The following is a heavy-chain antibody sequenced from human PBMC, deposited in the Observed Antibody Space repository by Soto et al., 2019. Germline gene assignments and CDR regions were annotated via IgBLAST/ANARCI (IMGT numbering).Heavy chain of an antibody. D-gene: IGHD1-26*01. CDR1: GGSISGGGYY. V-gene: IGHV4-31*03. CDR3: ARDSPVVGATKLGWEYDYGMDV. CDR2: LYYSGCT. Sequence: QVQLQESGPGLVKPSQTLSLTCTVSGGSISGGGYYWSWIRQHPGKGLQWIGYLYYSGCTYYNPSLKSRVTISVDTSKNQFSLKRSSGSAAGTAVYYCARDSPVVGATKLGWEYDYGMDVWGRGTTVTVTS. J-gene: IGHJ6*02.